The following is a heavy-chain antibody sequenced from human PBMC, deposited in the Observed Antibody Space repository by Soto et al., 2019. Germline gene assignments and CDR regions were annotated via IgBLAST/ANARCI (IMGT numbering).Heavy chain of an antibody. D-gene: IGHD3-16*01. CDR2: IYSGGNT. CDR1: GFTVNSNY. V-gene: IGHV3-53*01. Sequence: GGSLRLSCAASGFTVNSNYMSWVRQAPGKGLEWVSVIYSGGNTYYADSVKGRFIISRDNSKNTLYLQMNSLRAEDTAVYYCARDLGPGTRDGFDIWGQGTMVTVSS. CDR3: ARDLGPGTRDGFDI. J-gene: IGHJ3*02.